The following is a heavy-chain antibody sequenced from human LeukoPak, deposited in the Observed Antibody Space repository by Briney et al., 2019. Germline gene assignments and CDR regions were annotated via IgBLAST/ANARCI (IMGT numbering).Heavy chain of an antibody. CDR1: GGSISSGGYY. CDR3: ARDVIVGATIDY. D-gene: IGHD1-26*01. V-gene: IGHV4-30-2*01. J-gene: IGHJ4*02. Sequence: PSQTLSLTCTVSGGSISSGGYYWSWIRQPPGKGLEWIGYIYHSGSTYYNPSLKSRVTISADRSKNQFSLKLSSVTAADTAVYYCARDVIVGATIDYWGQGTLVTVSS. CDR2: IYHSGST.